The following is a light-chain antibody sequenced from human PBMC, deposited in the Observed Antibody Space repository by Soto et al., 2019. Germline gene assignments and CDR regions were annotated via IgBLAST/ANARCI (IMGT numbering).Light chain of an antibody. CDR3: QQYNNWPLA. Sequence: EIVMTQSPATLSVSSGERATLSCRASQSVSSNLAWYQQKPGQAPRLLIYGASTRATGFPARFSGSGSGTEFTLTISSLQSEDFAVYYCQQYNNWPLAFGQGTKVEIK. V-gene: IGKV3-15*01. CDR2: GAS. CDR1: QSVSSN. J-gene: IGKJ1*01.